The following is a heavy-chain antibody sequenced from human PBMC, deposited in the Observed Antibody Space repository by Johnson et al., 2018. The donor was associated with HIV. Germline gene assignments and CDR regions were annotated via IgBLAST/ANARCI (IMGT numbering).Heavy chain of an antibody. Sequence: VQLVESGGGLIQPGGSLRLSCAASGFAVSSNYMSWVRQAPGKGLEWVSVIYSCGNTYYTDSVKGRFTISRDNSKNTLYLQMNSLRAEDTAVYYCARVGASRFDAFHVWGQGTMVTVSS. D-gene: IGHD3-16*01. CDR1: GFAVSSNY. J-gene: IGHJ3*01. CDR3: ARVGASRFDAFHV. V-gene: IGHV3-66*03. CDR2: IYSCGNT.